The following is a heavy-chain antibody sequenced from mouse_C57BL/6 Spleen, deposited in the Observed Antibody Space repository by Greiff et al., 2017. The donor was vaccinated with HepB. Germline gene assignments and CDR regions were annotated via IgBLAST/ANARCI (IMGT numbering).Heavy chain of an antibody. D-gene: IGHD1-1*01. CDR1: GYTFTDYY. CDR3: ARKNYGMNWFAY. J-gene: IGHJ3*01. Sequence: QVHVKQSGAELVRPGASVKLSCKASGYTFTDYYINWVKQRPGQGLEWIARIYPGSGNTYYNEKFKGKATLTAEKSSSTAYMQLSSLTSEDSAVYFCARKNYGMNWFAYWGQGTLDTVSA. CDR2: IYPGSGNT. V-gene: IGHV1-76*01.